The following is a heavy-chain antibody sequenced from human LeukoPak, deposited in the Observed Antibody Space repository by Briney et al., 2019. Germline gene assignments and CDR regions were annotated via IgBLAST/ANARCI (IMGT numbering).Heavy chain of an antibody. J-gene: IGHJ4*02. D-gene: IGHD3-16*01. CDR3: ASLRLNSFDY. Sequence: ASETLSLTCTVSGGSISSSSYYWGWIRQPPGKGLEWIGSIYYSGSTYYNPSLKSRVTISVDTSKNQFSLKLSSVAAADTAVYYCASLRLNSFDYWGQGTLVTVSS. CDR1: GGSISSSSYY. V-gene: IGHV4-39*01. CDR2: IYYSGST.